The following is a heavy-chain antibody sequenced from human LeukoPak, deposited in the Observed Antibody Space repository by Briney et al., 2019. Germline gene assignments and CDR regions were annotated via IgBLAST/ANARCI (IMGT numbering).Heavy chain of an antibody. CDR3: ARQGVATISEYYFDY. CDR1: GGSFSGYY. V-gene: IGHV4-34*01. CDR2: IYYSGST. Sequence: SETLSLTCAVYGGSFSGYYWSWIRQPPGKGLEWIGSIYYSGSTYYNPSLKSRVTISVDTSKNQFSLKLSSVTAADTAVYYCARQGVATISEYYFDYWGQGTLVTVSS. J-gene: IGHJ4*02. D-gene: IGHD5-12*01.